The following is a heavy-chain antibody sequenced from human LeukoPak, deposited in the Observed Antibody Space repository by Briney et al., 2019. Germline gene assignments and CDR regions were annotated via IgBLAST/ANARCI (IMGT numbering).Heavy chain of an antibody. V-gene: IGHV3-23*01. CDR1: GFTFSSYA. CDR2: ISGSGGTT. J-gene: IGHJ4*02. CDR3: ATLGVLGDY. Sequence: QPGGSLRLSCAASGFTFSSYAMSWVRQAPGKGLEWVSSISGSGGTTHYADSVKGRFTITRDNSKNTLNLQMNSLRAEDTAVYYCATLGVLGDYWGQGTLVTVSS. D-gene: IGHD3-10*01.